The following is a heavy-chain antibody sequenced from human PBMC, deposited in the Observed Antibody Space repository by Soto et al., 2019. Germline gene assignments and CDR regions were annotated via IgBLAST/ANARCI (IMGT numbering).Heavy chain of an antibody. CDR3: ARDSRTPSGGMDV. CDR1: GGSINSGDYH. Sequence: SETLSLTCTVSGGSINSGDYHWTWIRQFPGKDLEWIGGIYYSASTYYNPSLVSRLTISLDTSKNQFSLRLTSATAVDTAVYYCARDSRTPSGGMDVWGQGTAVTVSS. CDR2: IYYSAST. V-gene: IGHV4-30-4*01. J-gene: IGHJ6*02.